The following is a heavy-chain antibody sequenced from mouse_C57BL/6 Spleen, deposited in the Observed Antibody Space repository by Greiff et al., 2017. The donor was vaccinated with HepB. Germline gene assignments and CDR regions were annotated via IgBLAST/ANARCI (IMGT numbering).Heavy chain of an antibody. CDR1: GYTFTDYN. CDR2: INPNNGGT. Sequence: VQLQQSGPELVKPGASVKMSCKASGYTFTDYNMHWVKQSHGKSLEWIGYINPNNGGTSYNQKFKGKATLTVNKSTSTAYMELRSLTSEDSAVYYCARGRDDGYSYAMDYWGQGTSVTVSS. D-gene: IGHD2-3*01. CDR3: ARGRDDGYSYAMDY. V-gene: IGHV1-22*01. J-gene: IGHJ4*01.